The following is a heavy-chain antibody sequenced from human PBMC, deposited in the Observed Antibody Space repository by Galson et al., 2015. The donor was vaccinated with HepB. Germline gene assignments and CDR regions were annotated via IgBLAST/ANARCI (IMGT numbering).Heavy chain of an antibody. J-gene: IGHJ4*02. V-gene: IGHV4-59*01. CDR2: IYYSGST. CDR3: ARDLNDYGGPFDY. Sequence: LSLTCTVSGGSISSYYWRWIRQPPGKGLEWIGYIYYSGSTNYNPSLKSRVTISVDTSKNQFSLKLSSVTAADTAVYYCARDLNDYGGPFDYWGQGTLVTVSS. CDR1: GGSISSYY. D-gene: IGHD4-23*01.